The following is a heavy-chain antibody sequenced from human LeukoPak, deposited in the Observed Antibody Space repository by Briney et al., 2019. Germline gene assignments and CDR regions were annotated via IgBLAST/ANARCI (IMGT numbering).Heavy chain of an antibody. Sequence: GGSLRLSCAASGFSFNSYNMHWVRQAPGKGLEWVAFIRNAGSNKYYADSVKGRFTISRDNSKNTLYLQMNTLRAEDTAVYYCAKDRTWSFDYWGQGTLVTVSS. V-gene: IGHV3-30*02. CDR2: IRNAGSNK. CDR1: GFSFNSYN. CDR3: AKDRTWSFDY. J-gene: IGHJ4*02. D-gene: IGHD3-3*01.